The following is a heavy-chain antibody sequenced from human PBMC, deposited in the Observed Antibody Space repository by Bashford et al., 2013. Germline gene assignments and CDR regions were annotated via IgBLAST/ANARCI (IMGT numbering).Heavy chain of an antibody. J-gene: IGHJ6*02. Sequence: ASVKVSCKASGYTFTSYYMHWVRQAPGQGLEWMGIINPSGGSTSYAQKFQGRVTMTRDTSTSTVYMELSSLRSEDTAVYYCARGRYCTGGVCYTAYGMDVWGQGTTVTVSS. CDR1: GYTFTSYY. CDR2: INPSGGST. CDR3: ARGRYCTGGVCYTAYGMDV. V-gene: IGHV1-46*03. D-gene: IGHD2-8*02.